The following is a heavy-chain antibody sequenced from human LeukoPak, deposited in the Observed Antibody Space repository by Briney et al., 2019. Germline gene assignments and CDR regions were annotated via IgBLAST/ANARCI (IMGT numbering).Heavy chain of an antibody. D-gene: IGHD4-11*01. CDR3: AREPDCSSEDDVFDI. CDR2: ISGSSSYT. J-gene: IGHJ3*02. Sequence: GGSLRLSCAASGFTFSSYAMNWVRQAPGKGLEWVSSISGSSSYTYYADSVKGRFTISRDNAKNSLYLEMTSMRGEDMVVYYCAREPDCSSEDDVFDIWGQGTMVTVSS. CDR1: GFTFSSYA. V-gene: IGHV3-21*01.